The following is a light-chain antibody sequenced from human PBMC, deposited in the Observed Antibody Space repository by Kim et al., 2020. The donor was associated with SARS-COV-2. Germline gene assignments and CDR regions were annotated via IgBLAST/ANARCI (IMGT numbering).Light chain of an antibody. CDR1: SLRSYY. Sequence: AQTVRITCQGDSLRSYYASWYQQKPGQAPVLVIYGKNNRPSGIPDRFSGSSSGNTASLTITGAQAEDEADYYCNSRDSSGNHYYVFGTGTKVTVL. CDR3: NSRDSSGNHYYV. CDR2: GKN. V-gene: IGLV3-19*01. J-gene: IGLJ1*01.